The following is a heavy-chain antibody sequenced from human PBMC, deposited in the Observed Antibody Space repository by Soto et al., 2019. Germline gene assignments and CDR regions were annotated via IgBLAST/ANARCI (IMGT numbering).Heavy chain of an antibody. Sequence: SETLSLTCAVYGGSFSGYYWSWIRQPPGKGLEWIGEINHSGSTNYNPSLKSRVTISVDTSKNQFSLKLSSVTAADTAVYYCASLSSSSEACYYYYGMDVWGQGTTVTVSS. CDR3: ASLSSSSEACYYYYGMDV. CDR2: INHSGST. V-gene: IGHV4-34*01. D-gene: IGHD6-6*01. CDR1: GGSFSGYY. J-gene: IGHJ6*02.